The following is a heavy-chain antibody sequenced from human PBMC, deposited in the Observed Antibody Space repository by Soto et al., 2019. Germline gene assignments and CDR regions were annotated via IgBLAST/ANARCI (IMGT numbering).Heavy chain of an antibody. D-gene: IGHD6-19*01. V-gene: IGHV3-30*18. J-gene: IGHJ4*02. Sequence: GGSLRLSCAASGFTFSSYGMHWVRQAPGKGLEWVAVISYDGSNKYYADSVKGRFTISRDNSKNTLYLQMNSLRAEDTAVYYCAKGTGLTKNSSGRFIDYWGQGTLVTVSS. CDR2: ISYDGSNK. CDR1: GFTFSSYG. CDR3: AKGTGLTKNSSGRFIDY.